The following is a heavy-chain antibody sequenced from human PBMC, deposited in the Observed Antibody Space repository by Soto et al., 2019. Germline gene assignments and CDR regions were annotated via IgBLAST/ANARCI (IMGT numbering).Heavy chain of an antibody. CDR2: ISSSGDGT. CDR1: GFTFSSYA. Sequence: GVSLRLFCVASGFTFSSYAMTWVRQAPGKGLEWVSIISSSGDGTYYADSVKGRFTISRDNSRNTLILQMHSLRADDTAVYYCAKTAYFCSWCLDVSEQGNSVTVSS. J-gene: IGHJ6*01. D-gene: IGHD3-3*01. CDR3: AKTAYFCSWCLDV. V-gene: IGHV3-23*01.